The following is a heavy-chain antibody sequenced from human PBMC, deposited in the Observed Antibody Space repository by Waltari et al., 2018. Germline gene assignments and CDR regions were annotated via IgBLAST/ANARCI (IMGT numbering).Heavy chain of an antibody. CDR3: AREIAVAGTRYYYYYGMDV. V-gene: IGHV3-53*01. CDR2: IYSGGST. Sequence: EVQLVESGGGLIQPGGSLRLSCAASGFTVSSNYMSWVRQAPGQGLEWVSVIYSGGSTYYADSVKGRFTISRDNSKNTLYLQMNSLRAEDTAVYYCAREIAVAGTRYYYYYGMDVWGQGTTVTVSS. D-gene: IGHD6-19*01. CDR1: GFTVSSNY. J-gene: IGHJ6*02.